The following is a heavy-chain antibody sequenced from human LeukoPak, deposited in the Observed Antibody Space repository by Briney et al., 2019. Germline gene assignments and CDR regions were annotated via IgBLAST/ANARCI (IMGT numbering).Heavy chain of an antibody. CDR1: GGSISSYY. D-gene: IGHD1-26*01. V-gene: IGHV4-59*01. Sequence: SETLSLTCTVSGGSISSYYWSWIRQPPGKGLEWIGYIYYSGSTNYNPSLKSRVTISVDTSKNQFSLKLSSVTAADTAVYHCARVESYYVESWFDPWGQGTLVTVSS. CDR2: IYYSGST. J-gene: IGHJ5*02. CDR3: ARVESYYVESWFDP.